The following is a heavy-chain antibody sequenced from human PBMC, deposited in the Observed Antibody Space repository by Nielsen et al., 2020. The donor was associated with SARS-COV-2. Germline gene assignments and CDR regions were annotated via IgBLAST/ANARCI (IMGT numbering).Heavy chain of an antibody. CDR2: ISSST. CDR3: AKRSGYTSGWYGDY. Sequence: GESLKISCVVSGFTISTYGMSWVRQAPGKGLEWVSAISSSTYYADSVKGRFTVSRDNSKNTLYLQMNSLRAEDTAVYYCAKRSGYTSGWYGDYWGQETLVTVSS. V-gene: IGHV3-23*01. D-gene: IGHD6-19*01. CDR1: GFTISTYG. J-gene: IGHJ4*02.